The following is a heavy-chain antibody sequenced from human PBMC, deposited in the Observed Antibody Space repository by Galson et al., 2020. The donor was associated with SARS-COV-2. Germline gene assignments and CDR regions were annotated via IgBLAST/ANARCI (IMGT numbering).Heavy chain of an antibody. V-gene: IGHV3-15*01. CDR1: GFTFSNAW. CDR3: TTTPRGYHPRWAYYYGMDV. Sequence: GESLKISCAASGFTFSNAWMSWVRQAPGKGLEWVGRIKSKTENGTTDYAAPVQGRFTISRDDSKNTLYLQMNSLKTEDTAMYYCTTTPRGYHPRWAYYYGMDVWGQGTTVTVSS. D-gene: IGHD6-13*01. CDR2: IKSKTENGTT. J-gene: IGHJ6*02.